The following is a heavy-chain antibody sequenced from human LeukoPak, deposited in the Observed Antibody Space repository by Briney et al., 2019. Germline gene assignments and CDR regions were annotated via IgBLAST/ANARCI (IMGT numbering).Heavy chain of an antibody. V-gene: IGHV3-23*01. CDR3: ARDLGAAVWDTDMVFDF. J-gene: IGHJ4*02. CDR2: ISNSGDRT. Sequence: GGSLRLSCAASGIAFSSYHMTWVRLSPGKEVECICSISNSGDRTYYTDSVKGRITISRDNSKNTLYLHMNSLRVEDTAVYYCARDLGAAVWDTDMVFDFWGQGTLVTVSS. D-gene: IGHD5-18*01. CDR1: GIAFSSYH.